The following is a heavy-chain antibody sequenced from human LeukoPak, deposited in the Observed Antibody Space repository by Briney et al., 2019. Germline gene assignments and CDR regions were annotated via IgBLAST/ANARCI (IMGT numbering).Heavy chain of an antibody. V-gene: IGHV3-74*01. CDR3: VRDGDAYNFDF. D-gene: IGHD5-24*01. CDR2: IKYDGSYT. CDR1: GFTLSLAW. Sequence: GGSLRLSCATSGFTLSLAWMHWVRQAPGKGLEWVSRIKYDGSYTNYADSVKGRFTISRDNARNTLSLHMISLRVEDTAVYFCVRDGDAYNFDFWGQGVLVTVSS. J-gene: IGHJ4*02.